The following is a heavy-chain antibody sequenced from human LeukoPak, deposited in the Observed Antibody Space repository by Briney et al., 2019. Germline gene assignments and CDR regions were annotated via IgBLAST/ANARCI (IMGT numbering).Heavy chain of an antibody. D-gene: IGHD3-22*01. CDR1: GGSFSGYY. CDR3: ARGNDSSGYYFDY. V-gene: IGHV4-34*01. Sequence: SETLSLTCAVYGGSFSGYYWSGVRQPRGKGGEWMGEINHSGSTNYNPSLKSRVTISVATSKNQFSLKLSSVTAADTAVYYCARGNDSSGYYFDYWGQGTLVTVSS. J-gene: IGHJ4*02. CDR2: INHSGST.